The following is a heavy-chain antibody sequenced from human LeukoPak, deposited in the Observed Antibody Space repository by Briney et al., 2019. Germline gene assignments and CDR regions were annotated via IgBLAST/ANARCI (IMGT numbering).Heavy chain of an antibody. CDR1: GFTFNSYW. V-gene: IGHV3-7*04. CDR3: ARYAYASGSHDY. D-gene: IGHD3-10*01. Sequence: GGSPSLSCPASGFTFNSYWMSWVRQAPGTGLEWVASIKRDGSDTHYLDSVKGRFIISRDYAKHSLFLQMNSLAAEDAAHYYGARYAYASGSHDYWGQGNLVTVSS. CDR2: IKRDGSDT. J-gene: IGHJ4*02.